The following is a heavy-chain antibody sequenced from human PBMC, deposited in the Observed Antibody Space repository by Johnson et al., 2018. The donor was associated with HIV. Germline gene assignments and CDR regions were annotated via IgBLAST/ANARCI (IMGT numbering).Heavy chain of an antibody. CDR3: ARLIVGAPGAFDI. J-gene: IGHJ3*02. D-gene: IGHD1-26*01. V-gene: IGHV3-NL1*01. Sequence: VQLVESGGGVVQPGGSLRLSCAASGFTFSSYGMHWVRQAPGKGLEWVSVVHRDGRLYYADSVKGRFRLSRDNSKNTLYLERNRLRVEDTAVYYCARLIVGAPGAFDIWGQGTMVTVSS. CDR1: GFTFSSYG. CDR2: VHRDGRL.